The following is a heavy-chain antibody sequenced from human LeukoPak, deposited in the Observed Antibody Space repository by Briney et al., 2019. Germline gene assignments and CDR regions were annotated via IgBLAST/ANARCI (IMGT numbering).Heavy chain of an antibody. CDR3: ATAWRSRPGYSYGFDY. V-gene: IGHV1-24*01. Sequence: ASVKVSCKVSGYTLTELSMHWVRQAPGKGLEWMGGFDPEDGETIYAQKFQGRVTMTEDTSTDTAYMELSSLRSEDTAVYYCATAWRSRPGYSYGFDYWGQGTLVTVSS. J-gene: IGHJ4*02. CDR1: GYTLTELS. D-gene: IGHD5-18*01. CDR2: FDPEDGET.